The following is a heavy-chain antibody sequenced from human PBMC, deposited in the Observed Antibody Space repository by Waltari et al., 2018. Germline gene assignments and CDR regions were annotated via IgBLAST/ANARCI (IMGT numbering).Heavy chain of an antibody. CDR1: GFLFSDYY. CDR3: ARVLPHVVTYYNGMDV. D-gene: IGHD6-6*01. Sequence: QAQLVESGGALVKPGGSLRLSCAASGFLFSDYYMTWIRQAPGKGLECLSNITSSSKTIYDSDSVKGRFTISRDNSNKSLFLQMDGLRTEDTAIYYCARVLPHVVTYYNGMDVWGQGTTVVVS. CDR2: ITSSSKTI. V-gene: IGHV3-11*01. J-gene: IGHJ6*02.